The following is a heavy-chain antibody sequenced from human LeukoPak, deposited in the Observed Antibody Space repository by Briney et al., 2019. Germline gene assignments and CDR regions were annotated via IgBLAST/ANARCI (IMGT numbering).Heavy chain of an antibody. CDR3: AHIRFPGDYDSSGYFDY. V-gene: IGHV2-5*01. CDR2: VYWNVDK. J-gene: IGHJ4*02. D-gene: IGHD3-22*01. CDR1: GFALGTSGVG. Sequence: SGPTLLKPTPTLTLTFTFTGFALGTSGVGVGWSRQPPEKALEWLAIVYWNVDKRYSPSLKSRLTITKDTSKSQVVLTMTNMDPVDTATYYCAHIRFPGDYDSSGYFDYWGQGTLVTVSS.